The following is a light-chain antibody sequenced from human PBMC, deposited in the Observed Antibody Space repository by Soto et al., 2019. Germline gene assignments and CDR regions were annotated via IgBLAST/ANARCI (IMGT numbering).Light chain of an antibody. J-gene: IGLJ2*01. V-gene: IGLV6-57*03. CDR1: SGSIANNY. Sequence: NFMPTQPHSVSESPGKTVTISCTRSSGSIANNYVQWYQQRPGSAPTAVIHEDDQRPSGVPDRFSGSIDRSSNSASLTISGLKTEDEADYYCQSYDSTNQGVFGGGTKLTVL. CDR3: QSYDSTNQGV. CDR2: EDD.